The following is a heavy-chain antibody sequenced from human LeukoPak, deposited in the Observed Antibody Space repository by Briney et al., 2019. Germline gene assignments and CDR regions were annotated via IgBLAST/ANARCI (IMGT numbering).Heavy chain of an antibody. CDR1: GLTLSNYW. Sequence: GGSLKLSCTASGLTLSNYWMIWVRQAPGKGLQWVAKIKQDRSEKYYVDSVKCRFTISRDNAENSLYLQMNSLRVEDTAVYYCAARSSGNPYFWGQGTLVTVSS. CDR2: IKQDRSEK. D-gene: IGHD1-26*01. V-gene: IGHV3-7*03. CDR3: AARSSGNPYF. J-gene: IGHJ4*02.